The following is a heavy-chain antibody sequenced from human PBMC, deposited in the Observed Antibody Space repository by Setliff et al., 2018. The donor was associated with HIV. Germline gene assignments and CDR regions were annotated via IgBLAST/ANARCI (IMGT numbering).Heavy chain of an antibody. J-gene: IGHJ5*02. CDR3: ARDQLLWFGDPGWFDP. D-gene: IGHD3-10*01. Sequence: ASEVSCKASGYTFTSYGISWVRQAPGQGLEWMGWISAYNGNTNYAQKLQGRVTMTTDTSTSTAYMELRSLRSDDTAVYYCARDQLLWFGDPGWFDPWGQGTLVTVSS. CDR2: ISAYNGNT. V-gene: IGHV1-18*01. CDR1: GYTFTSYG.